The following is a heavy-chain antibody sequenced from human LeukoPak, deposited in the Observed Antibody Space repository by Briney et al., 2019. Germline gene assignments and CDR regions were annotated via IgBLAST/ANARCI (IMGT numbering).Heavy chain of an antibody. CDR1: GYTFTSYY. CDR3: ARAGSSGWYYYYYYMDV. Sequence: GASVKVSCKASGYTFTSYYMHWVRQAPGQGLEWMGIINPSGGSTSYAQKFQGRVTMTRDMSTSTVYMELSSLRSEDTAVYYCARAGSSGWYYYYYYMDVWGKGTTVTISS. V-gene: IGHV1-46*01. D-gene: IGHD6-19*01. J-gene: IGHJ6*03. CDR2: INPSGGST.